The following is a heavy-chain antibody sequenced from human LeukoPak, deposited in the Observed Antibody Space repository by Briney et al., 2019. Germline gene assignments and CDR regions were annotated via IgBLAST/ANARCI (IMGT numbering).Heavy chain of an antibody. CDR1: GYSISSDYY. Sequence: KPSETLSLTCAVSGYSISSDYYWGWIRQPPGKGLEWIGSIYYSGSTYYNPSLKSRVTISVDTSKNQFSLKLNSVTAADTAVYYCATPYSGGYHGLDIWDQGTMVTVSS. CDR3: ATPYSGGYHGLDI. V-gene: IGHV4-38-2*01. CDR2: IYYSGST. D-gene: IGHD1-26*01. J-gene: IGHJ3*02.